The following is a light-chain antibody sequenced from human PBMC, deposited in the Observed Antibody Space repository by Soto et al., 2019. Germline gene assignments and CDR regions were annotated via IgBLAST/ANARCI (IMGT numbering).Light chain of an antibody. V-gene: IGLV2-14*01. J-gene: IGLJ1*01. CDR2: EVS. Sequence: QSALTQPASVSGSPGQSITISCTGTSSDVGGYNYVSWYQQHPGKAPKLMIYEVSNRPSGVSNRFSGSKSGNTASLTISGLQAEDEAGYYCSSYTSSSSQVFGTGTKVTVL. CDR1: SSDVGGYNY. CDR3: SSYTSSSSQV.